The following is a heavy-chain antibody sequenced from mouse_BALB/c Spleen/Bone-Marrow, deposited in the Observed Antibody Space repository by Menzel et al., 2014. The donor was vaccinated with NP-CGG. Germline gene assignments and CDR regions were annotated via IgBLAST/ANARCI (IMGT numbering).Heavy chain of an antibody. CDR3: ARTFQPQRAMDY. Sequence: QVQLQQSGPELVRPGASVKMSCKASDYTFTSYWMHWVKQRPGQGLEWIGMIDPSNSETSLNQKFKDKATVNVDKSSNSAYMHLSSLTAEDSAVYYCARTFQPQRAMDYGGQGSSVTVSS. D-gene: IGHD6-1*01. CDR2: IDPSNSET. J-gene: IGHJ4*01. V-gene: IGHV1-74*01. CDR1: DYTFTSYW.